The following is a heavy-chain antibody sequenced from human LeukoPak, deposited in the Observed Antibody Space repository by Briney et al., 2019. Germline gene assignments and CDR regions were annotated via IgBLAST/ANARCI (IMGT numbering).Heavy chain of an antibody. CDR2: ISSNGGST. Sequence: GGSLRLSCSASGFTFSSYAMHWVRQAPGKGLEYVSAISSNGGSTYYADSVKGRFTIPRDNSKNTLYLQMNSLRAEDTAVYYCARGPATALCDYWGQGTLVTASS. V-gene: IGHV3-64*04. CDR3: ARGPATALCDY. CDR1: GFTFSSYA. J-gene: IGHJ4*02. D-gene: IGHD2-21*02.